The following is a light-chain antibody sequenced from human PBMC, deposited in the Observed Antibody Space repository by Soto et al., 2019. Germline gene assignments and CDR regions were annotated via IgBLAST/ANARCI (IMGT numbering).Light chain of an antibody. CDR2: KAS. CDR1: QSISSW. V-gene: IGKV1-5*03. Sequence: DIQMTQSPSTLSASVGDRVTITCRASQSISSWLAWYQQKPGKAPKLLMYKASNLESGVPSRFSGSGSGTEFPLTISSLQPDHFPTYHFQQYNDYPLTFGGATKVPIK. CDR3: QQYNDYPLT. J-gene: IGKJ4*01.